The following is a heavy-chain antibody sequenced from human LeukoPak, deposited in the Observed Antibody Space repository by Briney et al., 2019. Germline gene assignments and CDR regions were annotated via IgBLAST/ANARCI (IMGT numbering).Heavy chain of an antibody. V-gene: IGHV4-39*07. CDR2: IYYSGTT. CDR3: ARLGPVRRGSSLPDY. J-gene: IGHJ4*02. D-gene: IGHD6-6*01. CDR1: GGSISSSPYY. Sequence: SETLSLTCTVSGGSISSSPYYWGWIRQPPGKGLEWIGSIYYSGTTHYNPSLESRVTISVDTSKNQFSLKLSSVTAADTAVYYCARLGPVRRGSSLPDYWGQGTLVTVSS.